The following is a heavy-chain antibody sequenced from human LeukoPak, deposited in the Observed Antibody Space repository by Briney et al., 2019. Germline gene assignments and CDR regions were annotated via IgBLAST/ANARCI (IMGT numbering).Heavy chain of an antibody. J-gene: IGHJ3*02. D-gene: IGHD3-10*01. V-gene: IGHV3-30*18. CDR1: GFTFSSYG. Sequence: GGSLRLSCAASGFTFSSYGMHWVRQAPGKGLEWVAVISYGGSNKYYADSVKGRFTISRDNSKNTLYLQMNSLRAEDTAVYYCAKEAIWFGEYDAFDIWGQGTMVTVSS. CDR3: AKEAIWFGEYDAFDI. CDR2: ISYGGSNK.